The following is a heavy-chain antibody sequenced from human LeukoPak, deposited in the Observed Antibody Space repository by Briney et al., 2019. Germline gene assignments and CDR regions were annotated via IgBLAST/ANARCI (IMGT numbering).Heavy chain of an antibody. D-gene: IGHD1-26*01. CDR2: IRYDGSNK. Sequence: GGSLRLSCAASGFTFSSYGMHWVRQAPGKGLEWVAFIRYDGSNKYYPDSVEGRFTISRDKSNNTLYLEMNSLRAEDTAVYYCAKDRVKWELIRESPDYWGQGNLVTVSS. CDR3: AKDRVKWELIRESPDY. J-gene: IGHJ4*02. V-gene: IGHV3-30*02. CDR1: GFTFSSYG.